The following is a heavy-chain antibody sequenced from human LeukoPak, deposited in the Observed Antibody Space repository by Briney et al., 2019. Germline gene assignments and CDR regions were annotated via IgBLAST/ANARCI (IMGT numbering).Heavy chain of an antibody. D-gene: IGHD5-18*01. CDR1: GGSISSSSSY. CDR2: TYNSWRS. V-gene: IGHV4-39*01. CDR3: ARFSGYTYGYDY. J-gene: IGHJ4*02. Sequence: SETLSLTCTVSGGSISSSSSYWGWIRQPPGKGLEWIGTTYNSWRSYYNPSLKSRVTISGDTSKNQFSLKATSVTAADAAVYYCARFSGYTYGYDYWGQGTLVTVSS.